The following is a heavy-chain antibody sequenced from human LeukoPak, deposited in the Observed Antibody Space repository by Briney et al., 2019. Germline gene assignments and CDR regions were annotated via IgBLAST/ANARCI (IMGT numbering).Heavy chain of an antibody. V-gene: IGHV4-59*06. Sequence: SETLSLTCTVSGGSISSYHWIWIRQPPGKGLEWIGYIYYSGSTYYNPSLKSRVTISVDTSKNQFSLKLSSVTAADTAVYYCACCHITIFGVVSNAFDIWGQGTMVTVSS. CDR3: ACCHITIFGVVSNAFDI. J-gene: IGHJ3*02. CDR1: GGSISSYH. CDR2: IYYSGST. D-gene: IGHD3-3*01.